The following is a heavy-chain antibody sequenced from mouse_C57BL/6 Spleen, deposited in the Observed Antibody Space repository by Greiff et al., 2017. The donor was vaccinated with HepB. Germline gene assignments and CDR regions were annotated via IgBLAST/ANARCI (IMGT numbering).Heavy chain of an antibody. Sequence: QVQLQQPGAELVKPGASVKMSCKASGYTFTSYWITWVKQRPGQGLEWIGDIYPGSGSTNYNEKFKSKATLTVDTSSSTAYMQLSSLTSEDSAVYYCARRIYYYGSSLDYWGQGTTLTVSS. CDR3: ARRIYYYGSSLDY. CDR1: GYTFTSYW. CDR2: IYPGSGST. J-gene: IGHJ2*01. V-gene: IGHV1-55*01. D-gene: IGHD1-1*01.